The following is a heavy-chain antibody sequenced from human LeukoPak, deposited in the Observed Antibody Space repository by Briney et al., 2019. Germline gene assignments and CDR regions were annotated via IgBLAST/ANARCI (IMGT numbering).Heavy chain of an antibody. CDR2: IYYSGST. D-gene: IGHD4-17*01. J-gene: IGHJ4*02. V-gene: IGHV4-59*01. CDR1: GGSISSYY. CDR3: ARSYGDYEGWYFDY. Sequence: SETLSLTCTVSGGSISSYYWSWIRQPAGKGLEWIGYIYYSGSTNYNPSLRSRVTISVDTSKNQFSLKLSSVTAADTAVYYCARSYGDYEGWYFDYWGQGTLVTVSS.